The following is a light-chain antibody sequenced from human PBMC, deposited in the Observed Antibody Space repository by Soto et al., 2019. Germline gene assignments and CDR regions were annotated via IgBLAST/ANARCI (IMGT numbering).Light chain of an antibody. CDR3: QQYNNWPRT. Sequence: ETVMTQSPGTLSVSLGERATLSCRASQSVSIHLAWYQQKPGQAPRLLIYGASTRATGIPARFSGSGSGTAFTLTISSLQSEDFAVYYCQQYNNWPRTFGQGTKVDIK. J-gene: IGKJ1*01. CDR2: GAS. V-gene: IGKV3-15*01. CDR1: QSVSIH.